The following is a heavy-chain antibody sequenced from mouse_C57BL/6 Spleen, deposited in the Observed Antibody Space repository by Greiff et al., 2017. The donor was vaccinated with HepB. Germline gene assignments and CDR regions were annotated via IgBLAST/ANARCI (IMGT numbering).Heavy chain of an antibody. V-gene: IGHV1-82*01. J-gene: IGHJ2*01. CDR1: GYAFSSSW. Sequence: SGPELVKPGASVKISCKASGYAFSSSWMNWVKQRPGKGLEWIGRIYPGDGDTNYNGKFKGKATLTADKSSSTAYMQLSSLTSEDSAVYFWASYYYGSSFYFDYWGQGTTLTVSS. D-gene: IGHD1-1*01. CDR2: IYPGDGDT. CDR3: ASYYYGSSFYFDY.